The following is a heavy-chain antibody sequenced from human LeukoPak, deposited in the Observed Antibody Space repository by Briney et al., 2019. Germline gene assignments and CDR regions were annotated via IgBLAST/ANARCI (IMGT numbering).Heavy chain of an antibody. CDR3: AGNGYDFWSGLTYFDY. CDR1: GYTFTSYY. Sequence: ASVKVSCKASGYTFTSYYMHWVRQAPGQGLEWMGIINPSGGSTSYAQKFQGRVTMTRDTSTSTVYMELSSLRSEDTAVYYCAGNGYDFWSGLTYFDYWGQGTLVTVSS. CDR2: INPSGGST. D-gene: IGHD3-3*01. V-gene: IGHV1-46*01. J-gene: IGHJ4*02.